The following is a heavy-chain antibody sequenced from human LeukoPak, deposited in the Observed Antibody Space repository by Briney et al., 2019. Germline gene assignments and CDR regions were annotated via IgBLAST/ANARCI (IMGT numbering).Heavy chain of an antibody. Sequence: GASVKVSCKASGYTFTSYGISWVRQAPGQGLEWMGWISAYNGNTNYAQKLQGRVTITADESTSTAYMELSSLRSEDTAVYYCARGCSSTSCPFDYWGQGTLVAVSS. CDR1: GYTFTSYG. V-gene: IGHV1-18*01. D-gene: IGHD2-2*01. J-gene: IGHJ4*02. CDR2: ISAYNGNT. CDR3: ARGCSSTSCPFDY.